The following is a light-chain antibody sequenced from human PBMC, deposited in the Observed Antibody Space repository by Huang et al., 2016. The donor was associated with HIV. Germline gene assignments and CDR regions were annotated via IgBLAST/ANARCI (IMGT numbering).Light chain of an antibody. CDR1: QSVSNSY. J-gene: IGKJ1*01. CDR2: AAS. CDR3: QQYAGSPLT. Sequence: EIVLTQSPGTLSLSPGERATLSCRASQSVSNSYLAWYQQKPGQAPRLLIYAASSRATGIPDRVSGSGSGTDFTLTSSRLEPEDFAVYYCQQYAGSPLTFGQGTKVEIK. V-gene: IGKV3-20*01.